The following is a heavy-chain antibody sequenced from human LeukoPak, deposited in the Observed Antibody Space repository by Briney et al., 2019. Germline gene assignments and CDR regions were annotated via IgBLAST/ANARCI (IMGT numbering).Heavy chain of an antibody. CDR2: IWYGGSNK. V-gene: IGHV3-33*01. Sequence: PGRSLRLSCAASGFTFSSYGMHWVRQAPGKGLEWVAVIWYGGSNKYYADSVKGRFTISRDNSKNTLYLQMNSLRAEDTAVYYCARDHAYCGGDCYSRFDYWGQGTLVTVSS. CDR1: GFTFSSYG. CDR3: ARDHAYCGGDCYSRFDY. J-gene: IGHJ4*02. D-gene: IGHD2-21*02.